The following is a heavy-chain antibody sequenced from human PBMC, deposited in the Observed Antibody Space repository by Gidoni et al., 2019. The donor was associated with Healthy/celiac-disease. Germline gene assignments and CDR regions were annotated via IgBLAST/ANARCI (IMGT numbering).Heavy chain of an antibody. V-gene: IGHV5-51*03. CDR1: GYSLTSYW. J-gene: IGHJ6*02. D-gene: IGHD2-2*01. CDR3: ARRSSTSYGGMDV. CDR2: IYPGDSDT. Sequence: EVQLVQSGAEVKKPGESRENSCKGCGYSLTSYWIGWVRQMPGKGLEWMGIIYPGDSDTRYRPSFQGQVTISADKSISTAYLQWSSLKASDTAMYYCARRSSTSYGGMDVWGQGTTVTVSS.